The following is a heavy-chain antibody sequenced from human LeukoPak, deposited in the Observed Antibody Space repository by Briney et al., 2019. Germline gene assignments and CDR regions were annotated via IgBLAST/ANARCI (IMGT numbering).Heavy chain of an antibody. J-gene: IGHJ4*02. D-gene: IGHD4-23*01. Sequence: TGGSLRLSCAASGFTVSSDYMSWVRQAPGKGLEWVSVIYSGGSTYYADSVKGRFTISRDNSKNTLYLQMNSLRAEDTAVYYCAKGLVRGNLKHLDHWGQGTLVTVSS. CDR2: IYSGGST. CDR3: AKGLVRGNLKHLDH. CDR1: GFTVSSDY. V-gene: IGHV3-66*01.